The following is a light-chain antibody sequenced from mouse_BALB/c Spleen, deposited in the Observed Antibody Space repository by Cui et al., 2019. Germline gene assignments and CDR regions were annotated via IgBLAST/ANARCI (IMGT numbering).Light chain of an antibody. CDR2: EVN. J-gene: IGKJ2*01. V-gene: IGKV17-127*01. CDR3: LQSDNMPYT. CDR1: TEIGVY. Sequence: ETTVTQSPASLSVATGAKVTIRCITSTEIGVYMNWYQQKPGEPPKLLISEVNTMSTGVPTRYSSSGYGTDFVIRIEDTLSEDVADYYCLQSDNMPYTFGGGTKLEIK.